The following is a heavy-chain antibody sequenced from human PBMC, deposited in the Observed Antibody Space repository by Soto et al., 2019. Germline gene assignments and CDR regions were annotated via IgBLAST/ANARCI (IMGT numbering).Heavy chain of an antibody. CDR1: GGSITIDNYY. CDR3: ARIFGSFDEHVED. J-gene: IGHJ4*02. V-gene: IGHV4-39*01. D-gene: IGHD2-15*01. CDR2: IYYTGTT. Sequence: QLQLQESGPGLVKPSETLSLTCSVSGGSITIDNYYWGWIRQPPGKALEWIATIYYTGTTYYSPPRKTRATISMDPSKNQFSLRLTSVTAAYTAVYYCARIFGSFDEHVEDWGQGVLVTVSS.